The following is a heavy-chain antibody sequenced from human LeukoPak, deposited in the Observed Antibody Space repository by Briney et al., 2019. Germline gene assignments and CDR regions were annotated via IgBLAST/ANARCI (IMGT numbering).Heavy chain of an antibody. CDR3: ARVPRSPAARWLGSFDY. CDR2: IKQDGSEK. CDR1: GFTFSSYW. D-gene: IGHD6-25*01. V-gene: IGHV3-7*01. J-gene: IGHJ4*02. Sequence: LAGGSLRLSCAASGFTFSSYWMSWVRQAPGKGLEWVANIKQDGSEKYYVDSVKGRFTISRDNAKNSLYLQMNSLRAEDTAVYYCARVPRSPAARWLGSFDYWGQGTLVTVYS.